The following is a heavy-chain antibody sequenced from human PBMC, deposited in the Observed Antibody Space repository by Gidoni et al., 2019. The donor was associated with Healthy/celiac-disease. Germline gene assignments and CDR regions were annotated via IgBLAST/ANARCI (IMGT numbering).Heavy chain of an antibody. V-gene: IGHV3-23*01. Sequence: EVQLLESGGGSVQPGGSLRLSCAASGFTFSSYDMSWVRQAPGKGLEWVSGISESGGTTYYADSVKGRFTISRDNSKKTLFLQMNSLRAEDTAVYYCARSISSRRSASWGQGTLVTVSS. D-gene: IGHD2-15*01. CDR3: ARSISSRRSAS. J-gene: IGHJ5*02. CDR1: GFTFSSYD. CDR2: ISESGGTT.